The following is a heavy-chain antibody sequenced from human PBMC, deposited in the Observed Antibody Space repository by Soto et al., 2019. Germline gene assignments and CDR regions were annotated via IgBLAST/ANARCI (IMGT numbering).Heavy chain of an antibody. CDR3: ALSAVAGYYYHYYGMDV. CDR2: IYYSGST. CDR1: GGSISSSSYY. V-gene: IGHV4-39*01. D-gene: IGHD6-19*01. J-gene: IGHJ6*02. Sequence: SETLSLTCTVSGGSISSSSYYWGWIRQPPGKGLEWIGSIYYSGSTYYNPSLKSRVTISVDTSKNQFSLKLSSVTAADTAVYYCALSAVAGYYYHYYGMDVWGQGTTVTVSS.